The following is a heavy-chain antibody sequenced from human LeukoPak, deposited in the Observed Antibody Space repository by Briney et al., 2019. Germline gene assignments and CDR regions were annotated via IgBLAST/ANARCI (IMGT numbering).Heavy chain of an antibody. CDR2: ISGSGGRT. J-gene: IGHJ4*02. CDR1: GFTFSSYA. D-gene: IGHD4-17*01. CDR3: AKVFRKDGDFHLFDY. V-gene: IGHV3-23*01. Sequence: QLGGSLRLSCAASGFTFSSYAMSWVRQAPGKGLEWVSAISGSGGRTYYTDSVKGRFTISRDNSKNTLYLQMNSLRAEDTAVYYCAKVFRKDGDFHLFDYWGQGTLVTVSS.